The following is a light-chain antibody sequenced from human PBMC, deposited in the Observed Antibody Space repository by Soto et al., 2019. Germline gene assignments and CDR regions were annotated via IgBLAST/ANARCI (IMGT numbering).Light chain of an antibody. J-gene: IGKJ1*01. CDR2: VAS. Sequence: IQITHFHLHLSASVRNRVYFNCRASQTIDSWLAWYQQKPGKAPNLLIYVASTLPSGVPSRFSGSVSGTEFTLTITSLQPDDFATYYCQQYHIYSGTFGQGTKVDIK. V-gene: IGKV1-5*01. CDR1: QTIDSW. CDR3: QQYHIYSGT.